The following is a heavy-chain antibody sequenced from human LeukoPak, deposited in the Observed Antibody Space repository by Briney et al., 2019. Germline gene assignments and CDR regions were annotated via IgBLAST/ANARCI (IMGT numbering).Heavy chain of an antibody. V-gene: IGHV3-30-3*01. J-gene: IGHJ3*02. CDR2: ISYDGSNK. D-gene: IGHD3-3*01. CDR1: GFTFSSYA. Sequence: TGGSLRLSCAASGFTFSSYAMHWVRQAPGKGLEWVAFISYDGSNKYYADSVKGRFTISRDNSKNRLYLQMNSLRAEDTAEYYCARLRATYYGFWSGWGAFNIWGQGTMVTVSS. CDR3: ARLRATYYGFWSGWGAFNI.